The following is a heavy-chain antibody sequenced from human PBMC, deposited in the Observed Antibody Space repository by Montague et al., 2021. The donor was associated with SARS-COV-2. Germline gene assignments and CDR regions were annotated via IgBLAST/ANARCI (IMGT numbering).Heavy chain of an antibody. V-gene: IGHV4-59*01. D-gene: IGHD3-3*01. Sequence: SETLSLTCSFSGGSIRSYYLSWIRLPPGTALEWLGYIYYTGETTHNPSLKSRVTISVDTSRSQFSLRLTSVTAADTAVYFCARFWSGYVDKWSQGTLVTVSS. J-gene: IGHJ4*02. CDR3: ARFWSGYVDK. CDR2: IYYTGET. CDR1: GGSIRSYY.